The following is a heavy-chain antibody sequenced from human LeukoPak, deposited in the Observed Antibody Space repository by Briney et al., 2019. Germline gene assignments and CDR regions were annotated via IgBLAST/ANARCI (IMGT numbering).Heavy chain of an antibody. CDR1: GGSITNYY. J-gene: IGHJ2*01. D-gene: IGHD2-21*02. CDR2: IYTSGST. V-gene: IGHV4-4*07. CDR3: ARDCGGDCYLIPQFDL. Sequence: SETLSLTCTVFGGSITNYYWSWIRQPAGKGREWIGRIYTSGSTNDNPSLKSRVTMSVDTSKNQFSLKLSSVTAADTAVYYCARDCGGDCYLIPQFDLWGRGTLVTVSS.